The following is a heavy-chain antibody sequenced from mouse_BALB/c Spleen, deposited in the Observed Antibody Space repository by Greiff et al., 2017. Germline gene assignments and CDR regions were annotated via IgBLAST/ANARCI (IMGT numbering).Heavy chain of an antibody. J-gene: IGHJ4*01. D-gene: IGHD4-1*01. CDR3: ARGAGTNAMDY. CDR2: IRNKANGYTT. Sequence: DVMLVESGGGLVQPGGSLRLSCATSGFTFTDYYMSWVRQPPGKALEWLGFIRNKANGYTTEYSASVKGRFTISRDNSQSILYLQMNTLRAEDSATYYCARGAGTNAMDYWGQGTSVTVSS. CDR1: GFTFTDYY. V-gene: IGHV7-3*02.